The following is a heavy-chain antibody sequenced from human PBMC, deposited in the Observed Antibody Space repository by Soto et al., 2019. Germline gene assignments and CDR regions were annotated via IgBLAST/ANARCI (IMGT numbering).Heavy chain of an antibody. CDR3: AKWDVVVVDANDPFDP. CDR2: IRGSGGST. Sequence: EVQLLESGGGLVQPGGSLRLSCAASGFTFSSYAMSWVRQAPVKGLEWFSAIRGSGGSTYYADSVKGRFTISRDNSKNTLYLQMNSLRAEDTAVYYCAKWDVVVVDANDPFDPWFQGTMVTVSS. J-gene: IGHJ5*02. CDR1: GFTFSSYA. V-gene: IGHV3-23*01. D-gene: IGHD2-15*01.